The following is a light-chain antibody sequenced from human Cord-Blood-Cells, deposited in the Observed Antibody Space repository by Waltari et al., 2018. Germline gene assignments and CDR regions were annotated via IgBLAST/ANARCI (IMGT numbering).Light chain of an antibody. Sequence: MVMTQSPYPHRVTLGEQAHIHLRCSQSLLHSNGYNYLDGYLQKPGQSPQLLIYLGSNRASGVPDRFSGSGSGTDFTLKISRVEAEDVGVYYCMQALQTPFTFGPGTKVDIK. V-gene: IGKV2-28*01. CDR3: MQALQTPFT. J-gene: IGKJ3*01. CDR1: QSLLHSNGYNY. CDR2: LGS.